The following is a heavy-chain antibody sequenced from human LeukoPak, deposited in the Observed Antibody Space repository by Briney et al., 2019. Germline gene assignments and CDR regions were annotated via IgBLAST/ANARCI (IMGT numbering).Heavy chain of an antibody. Sequence: ASVKVSCKASGYTFTSYDINWVRQATGQGLEWMGWMNPNSGNTGYAQKFQGRVTMTRNTSISTAYMELSSLRPEDTAVYYCARGGYCSSTSCYTFIDYWGQGTLVTVSS. V-gene: IGHV1-8*01. J-gene: IGHJ4*02. CDR2: MNPNSGNT. CDR3: ARGGYCSSTSCYTFIDY. D-gene: IGHD2-2*02. CDR1: GYTFTSYD.